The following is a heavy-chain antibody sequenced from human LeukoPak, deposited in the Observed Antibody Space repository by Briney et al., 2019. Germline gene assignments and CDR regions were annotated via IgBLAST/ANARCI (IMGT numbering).Heavy chain of an antibody. V-gene: IGHV3-30*18. CDR3: AKDLRITILGVVQGGMDV. Sequence: GGSLRLSCAASGFTFSSYGMHWVRQAPGKGLEWMAVISYDGSNKYYADSVKGRFTISRDNSKNTLYLQMNSLRAEDTAVYYCAKDLRITILGVVQGGMDVGGQGPTVTVSS. CDR1: GFTFSSYG. D-gene: IGHD3-3*01. CDR2: ISYDGSNK. J-gene: IGHJ6*02.